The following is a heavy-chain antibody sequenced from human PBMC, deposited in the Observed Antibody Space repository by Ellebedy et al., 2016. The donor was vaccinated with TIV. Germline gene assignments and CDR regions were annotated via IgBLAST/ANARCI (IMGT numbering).Heavy chain of an antibody. V-gene: IGHV3-7*03. CDR3: TRERDTGWFDP. CDR2: INQDGTVE. Sequence: GGSLRLSCAASGFTFSSYWMTWVRQAPGKGLEWVANINQDGTVEHYVDSAKGRFTISRDNAKNSVSVQMNSLRDGDTAVYYCTRERDTGWFDPWGQGTLVTVSS. J-gene: IGHJ5*02. CDR1: GFTFSSYW.